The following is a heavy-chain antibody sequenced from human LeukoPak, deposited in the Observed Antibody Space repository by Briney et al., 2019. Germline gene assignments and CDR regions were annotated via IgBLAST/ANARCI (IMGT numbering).Heavy chain of an antibody. CDR1: GGSISSYY. D-gene: IGHD3-3*01. Sequence: SETLSLTCTVSGGSISSYYWSWIRQPPGKGLEWIGYIYYSGSTNYNPSLKSRVTISVDTSKNQFSLKLSSMTAADTAVYYCARVDYDFWSGSPWYFDLWGRGTLVTVSS. J-gene: IGHJ2*01. CDR2: IYYSGST. CDR3: ARVDYDFWSGSPWYFDL. V-gene: IGHV4-59*01.